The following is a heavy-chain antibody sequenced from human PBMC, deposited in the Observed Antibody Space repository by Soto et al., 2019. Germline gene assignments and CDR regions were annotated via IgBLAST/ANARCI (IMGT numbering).Heavy chain of an antibody. CDR3: ARGGSLWLGELFDH. CDR2: IWHDGSNK. CDR1: GFTFSSYG. Sequence: QVQLVESGGGVVQPGTSLRLSCAASGFTFSSYGMHWVRQAPGKGLEWVAVIWHDGSNKYYADSVKGRFTISRDNSKNTLYVQVHSLRVEDTAVYYCARGGSLWLGELFDHWGQGTLVTVSS. D-gene: IGHD3-10*01. V-gene: IGHV3-33*01. J-gene: IGHJ5*02.